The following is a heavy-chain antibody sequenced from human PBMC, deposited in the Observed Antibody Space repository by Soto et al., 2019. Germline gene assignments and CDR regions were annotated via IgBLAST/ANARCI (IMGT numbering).Heavy chain of an antibody. CDR1: GGSISSYY. D-gene: IGHD1-7*01. CDR3: ARASQEWVTGTTGHFDY. J-gene: IGHJ4*02. CDR2: IYYSGST. V-gene: IGHV4-59*12. Sequence: SETLSLTCTVSGGSISSYYWSWIRQPPGKGLEWIGYIYYSGSTNYNPSLKSRVTISVDTSKNQFSLKLSSVTAADTAVYYCARASQEWVTGTTGHFDYWGQGTLVTVSS.